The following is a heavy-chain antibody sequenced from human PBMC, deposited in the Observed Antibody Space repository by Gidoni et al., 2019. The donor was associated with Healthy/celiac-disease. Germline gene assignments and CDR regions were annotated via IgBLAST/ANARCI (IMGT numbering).Heavy chain of an antibody. CDR1: GCSISSYY. V-gene: IGHV4-59*01. CDR2: IYYSGST. CDR3: AKEKGIFGVVSNPYYYGMDV. D-gene: IGHD3-3*01. J-gene: IGHJ6*02. Sequence: QVQLQESGPGLVKPSATLSLTCPVPGCSISSYYWSWILQPPGKGLEWIGYIYYSGSTNYNPSLKSRVTISVETSKNQFALKLSSVTAADTAVYYCAKEKGIFGVVSNPYYYGMDVWGQGTTVTVSS.